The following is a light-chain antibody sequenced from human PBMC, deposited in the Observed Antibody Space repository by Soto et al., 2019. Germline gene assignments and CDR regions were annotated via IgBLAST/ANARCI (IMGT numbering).Light chain of an antibody. CDR1: QSVTN. V-gene: IGKV3-11*01. CDR2: HAS. CDR3: QHYSSWLRT. J-gene: IGKJ4*01. Sequence: EIVLTQSPATLSLSPGERATLSCRASQSVTNLAWYQHKPGQAPRLLIYHASSRATGIPARFSGSGSGTDFTLTISRLEPEDFAVYYCQHYSSWLRTFGGGTKVEIK.